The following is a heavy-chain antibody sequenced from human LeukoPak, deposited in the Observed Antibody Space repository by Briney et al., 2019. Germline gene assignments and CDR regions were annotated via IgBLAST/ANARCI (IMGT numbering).Heavy chain of an antibody. J-gene: IGHJ4*02. V-gene: IGHV4-39*07. CDR1: GGSISSSSYY. Sequence: SETLSLTCTVSGGSISSSSYYWGWIRQPPGKGLEWIGSIYYSGSTYYNPSLKSRVTISVDTSKNQFSLKLSSVTAADTAVYYCARESGSFYYFDYWGQGTLVTVSS. CDR3: ARESGSFYYFDY. CDR2: IYYSGST. D-gene: IGHD6-13*01.